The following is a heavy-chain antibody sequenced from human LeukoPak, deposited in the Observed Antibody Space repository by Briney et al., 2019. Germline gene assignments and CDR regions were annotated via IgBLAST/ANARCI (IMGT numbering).Heavy chain of an antibody. V-gene: IGHV1-18*01. D-gene: IGHD1-26*01. CDR3: ARDLAWGADLMGPTDDWLDP. CDR2: ISNYNGNT. CDR1: SYTFLSYG. Sequence: ASVKVSCKASSYTFLSYGFSWVRRAPGQGLEWMGWISNYNGNTNYAPNFHGRLTTTIDTSTTTSYMELRSLRSDDTAVYYCARDLAWGADLMGPTDDWLDPWGQGTLVTVSS. J-gene: IGHJ5*02.